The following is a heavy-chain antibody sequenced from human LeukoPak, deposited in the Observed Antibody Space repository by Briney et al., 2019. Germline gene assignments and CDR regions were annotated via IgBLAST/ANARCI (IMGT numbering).Heavy chain of an antibody. CDR3: AREGVQLRGFYYYYMDV. D-gene: IGHD1-1*01. J-gene: IGHJ6*03. Sequence: SETLSLTCIVSGGSIKSGSSCWGWIRQPPGKGLEWIGSINFRGSTYYNPSLKSRVTISVDTSKNQFSLKLSSVTAADTAVYYCAREGVQLRGFYYYYMDVWGKGTTVTVSS. V-gene: IGHV4-39*07. CDR2: INFRGST. CDR1: GGSIKSGSSC.